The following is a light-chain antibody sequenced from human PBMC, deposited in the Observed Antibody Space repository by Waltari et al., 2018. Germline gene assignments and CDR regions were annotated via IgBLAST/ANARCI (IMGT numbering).Light chain of an antibody. CDR2: WAA. CDR1: QSVVYTSNDKNY. Sequence: DIVMTQSPDSLAVSLGERDTINCKSSQSVVYTSNDKNYLAWYQQKPGQPPKVLVYWAAVRESGVPDRFIGSGSETDFTLTITSLQAEDGALYFCQQYYTHPYTFGQGTKLEIK. V-gene: IGKV4-1*01. CDR3: QQYYTHPYT. J-gene: IGKJ2*01.